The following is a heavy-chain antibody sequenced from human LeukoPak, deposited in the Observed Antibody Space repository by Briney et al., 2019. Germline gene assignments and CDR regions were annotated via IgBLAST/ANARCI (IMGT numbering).Heavy chain of an antibody. D-gene: IGHD3-22*01. V-gene: IGHV3-30*18. CDR2: ISDDGSNK. CDR3: AKAFYSSGNSFLIDY. Sequence: PGRSLRLSCAASGFTYSTYGMHWVRQTPEKGLEWVAVISDDGSNKYYADSVKGRFTISRDNSKDTLYLQMNSLRPEDTAVYYCAKAFYSSGNSFLIDYWGQGTLVTVSS. CDR1: GFTYSTYG. J-gene: IGHJ4*02.